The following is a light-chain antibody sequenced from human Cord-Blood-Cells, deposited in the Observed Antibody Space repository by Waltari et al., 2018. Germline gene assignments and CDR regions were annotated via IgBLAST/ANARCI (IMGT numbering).Light chain of an antibody. CDR3: QSADSSGTHWV. J-gene: IGLJ3*02. CDR2: KDS. Sequence: SYELTQPPSVSVSPGQTARLPCPGAALPKQYAYWYQQKPGQAPVLVIYKDSERPSGIPERFSGSSSGTTVTLTISGVQAEDEADYYCQSADSSGTHWVFGGGTKLTVL. CDR1: ALPKQY. V-gene: IGLV3-25*03.